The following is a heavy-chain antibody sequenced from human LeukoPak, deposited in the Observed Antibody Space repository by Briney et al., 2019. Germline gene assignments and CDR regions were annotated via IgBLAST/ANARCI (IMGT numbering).Heavy chain of an antibody. CDR2: IYSNTSA. V-gene: IGHV3-53*04. J-gene: IGHJ5*02. CDR1: GFTFSSYT. Sequence: PGGSLRLSCAVSGFTFSSYTMNWVRQAPGKGLEWVSVIYSNTSAYYADSVKGRFTISRHNSKNTLYLQMTSLRAEDTAVYYCARDIPVDSRSSVPKPVRDSWGQGTLVTVSS. D-gene: IGHD6-6*01. CDR3: ARDIPVDSRSSVPKPVRDS.